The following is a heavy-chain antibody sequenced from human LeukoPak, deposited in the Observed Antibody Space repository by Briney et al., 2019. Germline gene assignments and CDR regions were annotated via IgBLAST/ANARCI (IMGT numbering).Heavy chain of an antibody. V-gene: IGHV3-7*04. Sequence: PGGSLRLSCAASGFTFSSYSMNWVRQAPEKAPEWVANIRHDGREKYYVGSVKGRFIISRDNAKNSLYLQMNSLRVEDTAIYYCAWGMDVWGQGTTVTVSS. J-gene: IGHJ6*02. CDR1: GFTFSSYS. CDR3: AWGMDV. CDR2: IRHDGREK.